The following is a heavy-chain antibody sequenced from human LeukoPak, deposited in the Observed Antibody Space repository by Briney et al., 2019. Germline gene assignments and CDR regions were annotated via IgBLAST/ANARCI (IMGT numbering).Heavy chain of an antibody. J-gene: IGHJ2*01. CDR3: AKLDYGDYFWYFDL. Sequence: KPSETLSLTCTVSGGSISSYYWSWIRQPPGKGLEWSGYIYYSGSTNYNPSLKSRVTISVDTSKNQFSLKLSSVIAADTAVYYCAKLDYGDYFWYFDLWGRGTLVTVSS. CDR1: GGSISSYY. CDR2: IYYSGST. D-gene: IGHD4-17*01. V-gene: IGHV4-59*01.